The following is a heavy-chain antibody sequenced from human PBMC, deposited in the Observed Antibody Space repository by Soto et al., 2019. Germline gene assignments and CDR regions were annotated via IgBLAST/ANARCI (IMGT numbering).Heavy chain of an antibody. CDR1: GGSISSSSYY. CDR2: IYYSGST. CDR3: ARVGYGDYVFDY. Sequence: QLQLQESGPGLVKPSETLSLTCTVSGGSISSSSYYWGWIRQPPGKGLEWIGSIYYSGSTYYNPSHKSRVTRSVDTSKNQFSLKLSSVTAADTAVYYCARVGYGDYVFDYWGQGTLVTVSS. V-gene: IGHV4-39*01. D-gene: IGHD4-17*01. J-gene: IGHJ4*02.